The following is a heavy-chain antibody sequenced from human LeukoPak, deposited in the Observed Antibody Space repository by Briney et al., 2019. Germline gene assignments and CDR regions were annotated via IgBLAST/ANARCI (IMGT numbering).Heavy chain of an antibody. CDR2: IYYSGST. J-gene: IGHJ4*02. CDR1: GGSIRSYY. CDR3: ARANYIRGAFDY. Sequence: SETLSLTCTVSGGSIRSYYWSWIRQPPGKGLEWIGNIYYSGSTNYNPSLKSRVTLSIDTSKDQFSLKLPSVTAADTAVYYCARANYIRGAFDYWGQGALVTVSS. V-gene: IGHV4-59*01. D-gene: IGHD3-10*02.